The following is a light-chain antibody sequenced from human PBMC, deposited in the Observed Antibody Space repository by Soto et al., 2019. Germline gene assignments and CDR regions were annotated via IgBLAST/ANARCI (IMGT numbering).Light chain of an antibody. CDR1: QSVSSN. CDR3: QRYIAWPE. J-gene: IGKJ1*01. Sequence: IVMTQSRSTLSVSPGWRATLSCRASQSVSSNLAWYQQKPGHAPRLLIYDASTRATGVPARFSGIGSGTEFTLTISSLKSEDFAVYDCQRYIAWPEFGQGTKVDIK. CDR2: DAS. V-gene: IGKV3-15*01.